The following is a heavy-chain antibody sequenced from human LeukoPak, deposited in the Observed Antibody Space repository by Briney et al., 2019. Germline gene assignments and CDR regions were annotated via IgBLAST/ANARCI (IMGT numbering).Heavy chain of an antibody. V-gene: IGHV4-4*07. D-gene: IGHD3-22*01. CDR3: AREGYDSSGYYAFGY. Sequence: SETLSLTCTVSGGSISSNYWSWLRQPAGKGLEWIGRIYSSGSTSYNSSLKSRVTMSVDTSKNQFSLKLSSVTAADTAVYYCAREGYDSSGYYAFGYWGQGTLVTVSS. CDR2: IYSSGST. CDR1: GGSISSNY. J-gene: IGHJ4*02.